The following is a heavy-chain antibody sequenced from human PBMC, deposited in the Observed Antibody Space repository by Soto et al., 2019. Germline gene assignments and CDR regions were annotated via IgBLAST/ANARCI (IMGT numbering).Heavy chain of an antibody. CDR2: INHSGST. CDR3: ASLRVRWLQRSIAY. D-gene: IGHD5-12*01. Sequence: PSETLSLTCAVYGGSFSGYYWSWIRQPPGKGLEWIGEINHSGSTNYNPSLKSRVTISVDTSKNQFSLKLSSVTAADTAVYYCASLRVRWLQRSIAYSGQGTLV. V-gene: IGHV4-34*01. J-gene: IGHJ4*02. CDR1: GGSFSGYY.